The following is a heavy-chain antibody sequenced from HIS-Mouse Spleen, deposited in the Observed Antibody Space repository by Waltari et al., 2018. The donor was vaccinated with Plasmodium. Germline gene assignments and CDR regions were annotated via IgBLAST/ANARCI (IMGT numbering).Heavy chain of an antibody. CDR2: INPNSGGT. V-gene: IGHV1-2*02. CDR1: GYTSTAYY. D-gene: IGHD7-27*01. CDR3: ARYPRWGNWGFDY. J-gene: IGHJ4*02. Sequence: QVQLVQSGAEVKKPGASVTVSCKASGYTSTAYYMHWVRQAPGQGLEWMGWINPNSGGTNYAQKFQGRVTMTRDTSISTAYMELSRLRSDDTAVYYCARYPRWGNWGFDYWGQGTLVTVSS.